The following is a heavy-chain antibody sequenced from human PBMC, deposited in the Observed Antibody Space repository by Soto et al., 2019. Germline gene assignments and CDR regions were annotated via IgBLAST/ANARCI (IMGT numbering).Heavy chain of an antibody. CDR2: ISYDGSNK. J-gene: IGHJ3*02. V-gene: IGHV3-30-3*01. Sequence: QVQLVESGAGVFQPGRSLRLSCAASGFTFSSYAMHWVRQAPGKGLECVAVISYDGSNKYYADYVKGRFTISRDNSKNTLYLQMNSLRAEDTAVYYCARYIVVVTATYAFDIWGQGTMVTVSS. CDR3: ARYIVVVTATYAFDI. CDR1: GFTFSSYA. D-gene: IGHD2-21*02.